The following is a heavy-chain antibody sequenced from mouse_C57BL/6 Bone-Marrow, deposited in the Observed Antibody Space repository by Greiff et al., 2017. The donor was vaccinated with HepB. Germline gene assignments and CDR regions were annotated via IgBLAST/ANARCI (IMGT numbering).Heavy chain of an antibody. CDR3: ARQTYGNSRVDC. CDR1: GFTFSSYG. D-gene: IGHD2-10*02. J-gene: IGHJ2*01. CDR2: ISTGGSYT. V-gene: IGHV5-6*01. Sequence: EVQRVESGGDLVKPGGSLKLSCAASGFTFSSYGMSWVRQTPDKRLEWVATISTGGSYTYYPDSVKGRFTISRDNARNTLYLQMSSLKSEDTAMYYCARQTYGNSRVDCWGQGTTLAVSS.